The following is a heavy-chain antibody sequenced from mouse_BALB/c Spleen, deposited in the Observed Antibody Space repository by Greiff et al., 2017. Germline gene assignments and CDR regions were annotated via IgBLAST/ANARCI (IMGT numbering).Heavy chain of an antibody. V-gene: IGHV1-18*01. J-gene: IGHJ4*01. CDR2: INPNNGGT. CDR1: GYTFTDYN. CDR3: ARSDYGSRKRYYAMDY. Sequence: EVQLQQSGPELVKPGASVKIPCKASGYTFTDYNMDWVKQSHGKSLEWIGDINPNNGGTIYNQKFKGKATLTVDKSSSTAYMELRSLTSEDTAVYYCARSDYGSRKRYYAMDYWGQGTSVTVSS. D-gene: IGHD1-1*01.